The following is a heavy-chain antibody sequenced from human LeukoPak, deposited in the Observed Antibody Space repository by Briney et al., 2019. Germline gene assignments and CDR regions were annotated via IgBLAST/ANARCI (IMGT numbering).Heavy chain of an antibody. V-gene: IGHV3-9*03. J-gene: IGHJ4*02. CDR2: ISWNSGSI. D-gene: IGHD3-22*01. CDR1: GFTFDDYA. Sequence: PGRSLRLSCAASGFTFDDYAMHWVRQAPGKGLEWVSGISWNSGSIGYADSVKGRFTISRDNAKNSLYLQMNSLRAGDMALYYCAKDSGGYGGYFDYWGQGTLVTVSS. CDR3: AKDSGGYGGYFDY.